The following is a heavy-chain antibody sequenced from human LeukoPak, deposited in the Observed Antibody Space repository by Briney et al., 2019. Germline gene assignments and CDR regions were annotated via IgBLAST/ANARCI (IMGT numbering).Heavy chain of an antibody. V-gene: IGHV1-46*01. Sequence: ASVKVSCKASGYTFTSYYMHWVRQAPGQGLEWMGIINPSGGSTSYAQKFQGRVTMTRDTSTSTVYMELSSLRSEDTAVYYCARYVVSVDSSGLTFDCWGEGRKVTVSP. CDR2: INPSGGST. D-gene: IGHD3-22*01. J-gene: IGHJ4*02. CDR1: GYTFTSYY. CDR3: ARYVVSVDSSGLTFDC.